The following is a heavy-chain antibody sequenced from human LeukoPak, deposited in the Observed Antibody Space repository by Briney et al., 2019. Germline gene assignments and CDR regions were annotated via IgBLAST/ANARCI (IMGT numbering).Heavy chain of an antibody. CDR3: ARGDDFWSGYYGY. D-gene: IGHD3-3*01. V-gene: IGHV4-59*11. CDR1: GGSISSHY. CDR2: IYYSGST. J-gene: IGHJ4*02. Sequence: SETLSLTCTVSGGSISSHYWSWIRQPPGKGLEWIGYIYYSGSTNYNPSLKSRVTMSVDTSKNQFSLKLSSVTAADTAVYYCARGDDFWSGYYGYWGQGTLVTVSS.